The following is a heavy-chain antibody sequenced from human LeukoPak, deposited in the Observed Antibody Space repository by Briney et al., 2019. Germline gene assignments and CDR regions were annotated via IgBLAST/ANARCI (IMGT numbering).Heavy chain of an antibody. Sequence: SETLSLTCAVYGGSFSDYYWSWIRQPPGRGLEWIGEINHSGSTNYKSSLKSRATISLDTSKNQFSLRLSSVTAADTAVYYCWGYTTRGDWFDPWGQGTLVTVSS. V-gene: IGHV4-34*01. D-gene: IGHD6-13*01. J-gene: IGHJ5*02. CDR1: GGSFSDYY. CDR3: WGYTTRGDWFDP. CDR2: INHSGST.